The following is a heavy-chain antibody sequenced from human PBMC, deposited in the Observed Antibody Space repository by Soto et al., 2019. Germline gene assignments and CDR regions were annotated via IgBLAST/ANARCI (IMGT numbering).Heavy chain of an antibody. CDR1: GFTFSAYA. CDR3: AKDLWELSYYFDY. CDR2: IRGSGGIT. J-gene: IGHJ4*02. V-gene: IGHV3-23*01. D-gene: IGHD1-26*01. Sequence: EVQPLESGGGLVQPGGSLRLSCAASGFTFSAYAMSWVRQAPGKGLEWVSGIRGSGGITQYADSVKGRFTISRDNSKNTLYLQMNSLRAEDTAVYFCAKDLWELSYYFDYWGQGSLVTVSS.